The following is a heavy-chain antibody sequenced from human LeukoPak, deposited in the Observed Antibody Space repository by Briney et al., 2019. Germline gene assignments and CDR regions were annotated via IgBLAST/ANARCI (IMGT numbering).Heavy chain of an antibody. V-gene: IGHV1-8*03. J-gene: IGHJ3*02. CDR3: AREGYSSSSDAFDI. Sequence: GASVKVSCKASGYTFTSYDINWVRQATGQGLEWMGWMNPNSGNTGYAQKFQGRATITRNTSISTAYMELSSLRSEDTAVYYCAREGYSSSSDAFDIWGQGTMVTVSS. CDR2: MNPNSGNT. D-gene: IGHD6-13*01. CDR1: GYTFTSYD.